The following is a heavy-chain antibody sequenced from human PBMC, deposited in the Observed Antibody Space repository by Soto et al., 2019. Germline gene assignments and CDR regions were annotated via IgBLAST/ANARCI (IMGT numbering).Heavy chain of an antibody. CDR1: GGSSSSYF. Sequence: SETLSLTCTVSGGSSSSYFWSWIRQTPRKGLEWIGYIYYTAMTNYNPLLESRVSFTVETSKNHCSMELSAVTAADMTVYYCARYYGSSGTCYYFDYWGQGTLVTVSS. CDR3: ARYYGSSGTCYYFDY. J-gene: IGHJ4*02. D-gene: IGHD3-22*01. CDR2: IYYTAMT. V-gene: IGHV4-59*01.